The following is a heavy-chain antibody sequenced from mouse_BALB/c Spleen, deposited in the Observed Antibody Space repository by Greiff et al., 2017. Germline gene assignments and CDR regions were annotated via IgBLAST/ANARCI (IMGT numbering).Heavy chain of an antibody. D-gene: IGHD1-1*01. CDR2: ISYSGST. Sequence: EVQLQESGPSLVKPSQTLSLTCSVTGDSITSGYWNWIRKFPGNKLEYMGYISYSGSTYYNPSLKSRISITRDTSKNQYYLQLNSVTTEDTATYYCASPYGSSYWYFDVWGAGTTVTVSS. J-gene: IGHJ1*01. V-gene: IGHV3-8*02. CDR3: ASPYGSSYWYFDV. CDR1: GDSITSGY.